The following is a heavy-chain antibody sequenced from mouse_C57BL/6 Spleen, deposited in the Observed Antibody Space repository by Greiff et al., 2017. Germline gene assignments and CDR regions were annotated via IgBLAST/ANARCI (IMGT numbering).Heavy chain of an antibody. CDR3: ARRDYGNYVGAMDY. CDR1: GYTFTSYW. V-gene: IGHV1-69*01. J-gene: IGHJ4*01. Sequence: QVQLQQPGAELVMPGASVKLSCKASGYTFTSYWMHWVKQRPGQGLEWIGEIDPSDSYTNYNQKFKGKSTLTVDKSSSTAYMQLSSLTSEDSAVYYCARRDYGNYVGAMDYWGQGTSVTVSS. D-gene: IGHD2-1*01. CDR2: IDPSDSYT.